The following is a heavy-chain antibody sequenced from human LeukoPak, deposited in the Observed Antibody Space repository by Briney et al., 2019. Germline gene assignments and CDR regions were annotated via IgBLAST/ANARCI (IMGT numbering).Heavy chain of an antibody. CDR2: ISAYNGNT. Sequence: ASVKVSCKASGYTFTSYGISWVRQAPGQGLEWMGWISAYNGNTNYAQKLQGRVTMATDTSTSTAYMELRSLRSDDTAVYYCARRTYSGVVRNWFDPWGQGTLVTVSS. J-gene: IGHJ5*02. CDR1: GYTFTSYG. V-gene: IGHV1-18*01. CDR3: ARRTYSGVVRNWFDP. D-gene: IGHD3-3*01.